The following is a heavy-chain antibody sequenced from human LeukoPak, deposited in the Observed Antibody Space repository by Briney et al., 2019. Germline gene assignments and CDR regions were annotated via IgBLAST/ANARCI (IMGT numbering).Heavy chain of an antibody. CDR3: ARDGKDGQGWFDP. CDR2: IYYSGST. D-gene: IGHD5-24*01. J-gene: IGHJ5*02. Sequence: TASETLSLTCTVSGGSISSSSYYWGWIRQPPGKGLEWIGSIYYSGSTYYNPSLKSRVTISVDTSKNQFSLKLSSVTAADTAVCYCARDGKDGQGWFDPWGQGTLVTVSS. CDR1: GGSISSSSYY. V-gene: IGHV4-39*07.